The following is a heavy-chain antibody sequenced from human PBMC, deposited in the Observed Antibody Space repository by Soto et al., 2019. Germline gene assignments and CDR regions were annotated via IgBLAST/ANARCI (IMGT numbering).Heavy chain of an antibody. CDR3: ARRVLAAAGTNWFDP. CDR2: ISAYNGNT. V-gene: IGHV1-18*01. CDR1: GYTFTSYG. Sequence: ASVKVSCKASGYTFTSYGISWVRQAPGQGLEWMGWISAYNGNTNYAQKLQGRVTMTTDTSTSTAYMELRSLRSDDTAVYYCARRVLAAAGTNWFDPWGQGTLVNVSS. J-gene: IGHJ5*02. D-gene: IGHD6-13*01.